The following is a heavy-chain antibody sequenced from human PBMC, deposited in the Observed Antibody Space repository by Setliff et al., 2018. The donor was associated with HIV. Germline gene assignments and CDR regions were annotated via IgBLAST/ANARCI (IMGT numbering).Heavy chain of an antibody. CDR2: INQSGST. CDR3: ARGRGRTFYYDSSGSRAFDI. J-gene: IGHJ3*02. V-gene: IGHV4-34*01. D-gene: IGHD3-22*01. Sequence: SETLSLTCAVYGGSLSGDYWSWIRQPPGKGLEWIGEINQSGSTNYNPSLKSRVIISVNTSKNQLSLKLSSVTAADTAMYYCARGRGRTFYYDSSGSRAFDIWGQGTMVTVSS. CDR1: GGSLSGDY.